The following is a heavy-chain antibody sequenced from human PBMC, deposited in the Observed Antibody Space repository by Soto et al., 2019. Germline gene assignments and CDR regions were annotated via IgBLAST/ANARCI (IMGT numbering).Heavy chain of an antibody. CDR1: GDSLSNHY. D-gene: IGHD3-22*01. Sequence: KASETLSLTCTISGDSLSNHYWTWIRQSPGKGLEWIGYIFHSGITDYNPSVKSRVTISIDKSRNLFSLNLTSVTAADTAVYYCARDRYFYDSRGYYRTLDSWGQGTLVTVSS. CDR2: IFHSGIT. CDR3: ARDRYFYDSRGYYRTLDS. J-gene: IGHJ5*01. V-gene: IGHV4-59*11.